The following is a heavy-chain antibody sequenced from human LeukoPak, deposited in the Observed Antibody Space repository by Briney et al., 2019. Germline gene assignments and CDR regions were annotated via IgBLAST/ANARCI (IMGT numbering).Heavy chain of an antibody. CDR3: ARSGYSYGYGY. CDR2: MNPNSGNT. D-gene: IGHD5-18*01. V-gene: IGHV1-8*01. Sequence: VSVKVSCKASGYTFTSYDINWVRQATGQGLEWMGWMNPNSGNTGYAQKFQCRFTMTRHTSLRTAYMELSSLRSEDTAVYYCARSGYSYGYGYWGQGTLVTVSS. J-gene: IGHJ4*02. CDR1: GYTFTSYD.